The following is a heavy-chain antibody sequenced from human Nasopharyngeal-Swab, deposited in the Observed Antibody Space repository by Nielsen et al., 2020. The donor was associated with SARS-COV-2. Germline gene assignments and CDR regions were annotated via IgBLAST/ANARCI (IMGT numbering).Heavy chain of an antibody. CDR2: IISIFGTA. J-gene: IGHJ5*01. V-gene: IGHV1-69*01. CDR3: AGGIPPYSSSYNYFDP. Sequence: WVRQAPGQGLEWMRGIISIFGTANYAPKFQARVTVTADESTSTAYMDLSNRTSEDTAVYYCAGGIPPYSSSYNYFDPWGQGTLVTVSS. D-gene: IGHD6-6*01.